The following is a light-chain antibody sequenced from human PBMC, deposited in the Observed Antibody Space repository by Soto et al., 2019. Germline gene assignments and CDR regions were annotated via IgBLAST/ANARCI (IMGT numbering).Light chain of an antibody. J-gene: IGKJ1*01. CDR1: QSMSSW. CDR3: QQYNAYSRM. CDR2: KAS. Sequence: ADRVTNTCLASQSMSSWLAWYQQKPGKAPNLLIYKASTLESGVPSRFSGSGSGTEFTLTISSLQPDDFATYYCQQYNAYSRMFGQGTKVDIK. V-gene: IGKV1-5*03.